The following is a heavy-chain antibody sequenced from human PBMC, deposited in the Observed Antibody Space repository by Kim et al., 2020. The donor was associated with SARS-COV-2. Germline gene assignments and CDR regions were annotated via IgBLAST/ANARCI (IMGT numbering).Heavy chain of an antibody. CDR3: ARDGNYYDSSEPDGYFDL. D-gene: IGHD3-22*01. CDR1: GYTFTSYG. J-gene: IGHJ2*01. V-gene: IGHV1-18*04. Sequence: ASVKVSCKASGYTFTSYGISWVRQAPGQGLEWMGCISAYNGNTNYAQKLQGRVTMTTDTSTSTAYMELRSLRSDDTAVYYCARDGNYYDSSEPDGYFDLWGRGTLVSVSS. CDR2: ISAYNGNT.